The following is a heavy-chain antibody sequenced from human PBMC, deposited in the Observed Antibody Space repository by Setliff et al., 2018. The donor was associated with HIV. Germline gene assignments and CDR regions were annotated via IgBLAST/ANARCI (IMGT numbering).Heavy chain of an antibody. CDR2: INWNGGST. J-gene: IGHJ3*02. V-gene: IGHV3-20*04. Sequence: GGSLRLSCAASGFTFDDYGMSWVRQAPGKGLEWVSGINWNGGSTGYADSVKGRFTISRDNVKNALYLQMNSLRAEDTAVYYCASGREQGLRHAFDIWGQGAMVTVSS. CDR3: ASGREQGLRHAFDI. CDR1: GFTFDDYG. D-gene: IGHD4-17*01.